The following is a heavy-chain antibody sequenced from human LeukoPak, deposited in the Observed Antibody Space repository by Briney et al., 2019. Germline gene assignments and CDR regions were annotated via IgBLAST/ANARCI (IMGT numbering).Heavy chain of an antibody. Sequence: SETLSLTCTVSGGSISSGNYYWSWIRQPAGTALEWIGRFYTTGSTNYNPSLKSRVTISLDASKNQFFLKLSSVTAADTAVYYCARELTLAVAGSRSGLWGKVAPTTTRREYYFDYWGQGTLVTVSS. CDR2: FYTTGST. D-gene: IGHD6-19*01. V-gene: IGHV4-61*02. J-gene: IGHJ4*02. CDR3: ARELTLAVAGSRSGLWGKVAPTTTRREYYFDY. CDR1: GGSISSGNYY.